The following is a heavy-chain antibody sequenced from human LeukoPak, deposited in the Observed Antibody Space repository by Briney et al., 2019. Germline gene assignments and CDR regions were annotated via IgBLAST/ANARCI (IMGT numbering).Heavy chain of an antibody. D-gene: IGHD2-2*01. J-gene: IGHJ3*02. CDR1: GGSIGSGGYY. CDR3: ARALGPVVPAAPDDAFDI. CDR2: IYYSGST. Sequence: SQTLSLTCTVSGGSIGSGGYYWSWIRQHPGKGLEWIGYIYYSGSTYYNPSLKSRVTISVDTSKNQFSLKLSSVTAADTAVYYCARALGPVVPAAPDDAFDIWGQGTMVTVSS. V-gene: IGHV4-31*03.